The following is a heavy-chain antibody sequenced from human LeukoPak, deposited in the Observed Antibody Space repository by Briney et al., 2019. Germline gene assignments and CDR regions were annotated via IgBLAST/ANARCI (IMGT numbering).Heavy chain of an antibody. V-gene: IGHV3-74*01. CDR3: ARGSRAQGNARDF. Sequence: RSGGSLRLSCAASGFTFSSYWMHWVRQAPGKGLVWVSRINSDGSSTSYADSVKGRFTTSRDNAKNTLYLQMNSLRAEDRAVYYRARGSRAQGNARDFLVQGTMVTVSS. D-gene: IGHD3-10*01. CDR1: GFTFSSYW. CDR2: INSDGSST. J-gene: IGHJ3*01.